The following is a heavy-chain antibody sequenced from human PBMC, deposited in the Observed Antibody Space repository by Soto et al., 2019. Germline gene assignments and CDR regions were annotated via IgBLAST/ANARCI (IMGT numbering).Heavy chain of an antibody. D-gene: IGHD2-8*02. CDR2: IFHDGNT. Sequence: SETLSLTCAVSGASIGSGGWWSWVRQPPGKGLEWIAEIFHDGNTNYSPPLKSRVTISVDKSQNQFSLNVYSVTAADTAVYYCARHEGWTGPDQWGQGTLVTVSS. CDR3: ARHEGWTGPDQ. J-gene: IGHJ5*02. CDR1: GASIGSGGW. V-gene: IGHV4-4*02.